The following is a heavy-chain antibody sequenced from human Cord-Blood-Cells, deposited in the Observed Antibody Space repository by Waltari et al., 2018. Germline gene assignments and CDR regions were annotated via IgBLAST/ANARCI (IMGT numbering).Heavy chain of an antibody. J-gene: IGHJ3*02. CDR2: IYYSGST. CDR1: GGSISSGGYY. Sequence: QVQLQESGPGLVKPSQTLSLTCTVPGGSISSGGYYWSWIRQHPGKGLGWIGYIYYSGSTYYNPSLKSRVTISVDTSKNQFSLKLSSVTAADTAVYYCASPWSVAADAFDIWGQGTMVTVSS. D-gene: IGHD2-15*01. CDR3: ASPWSVAADAFDI. V-gene: IGHV4-31*03.